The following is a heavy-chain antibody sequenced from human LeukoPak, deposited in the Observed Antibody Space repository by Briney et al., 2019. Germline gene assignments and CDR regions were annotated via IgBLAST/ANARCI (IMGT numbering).Heavy chain of an antibody. CDR1: GFTFSSYG. CDR2: IWYDGSNK. J-gene: IGHJ4*02. Sequence: GGSLRLSCAASGFTFSSYGMHWVRQAPGKGLEWVAVIWYDGSNKYYADSVEGRFTISRDNSKNTLYLQMNSLRAEDTAVYYCARDGRYSYGTGTFDYWGQGTLVTVSS. D-gene: IGHD5-18*01. CDR3: ARDGRYSYGTGTFDY. V-gene: IGHV3-33*01.